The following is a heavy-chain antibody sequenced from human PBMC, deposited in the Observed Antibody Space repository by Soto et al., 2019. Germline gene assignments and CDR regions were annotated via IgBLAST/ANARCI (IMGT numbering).Heavy chain of an antibody. J-gene: IGHJ4*02. Sequence: QVQLLDSGGGVVQPGRSLRLSCAASGFTFSTYAMHWVRQAPGKGLEWVALISFDGSSEYYADSVKGRFTISRDNSKDTLYLQMNSLRAEDTAVFYCARSVRGVVNTGIDYWGQGTLVTVSS. D-gene: IGHD3-10*01. CDR3: ARSVRGVVNTGIDY. V-gene: IGHV3-30*04. CDR1: GFTFSTYA. CDR2: ISFDGSSE.